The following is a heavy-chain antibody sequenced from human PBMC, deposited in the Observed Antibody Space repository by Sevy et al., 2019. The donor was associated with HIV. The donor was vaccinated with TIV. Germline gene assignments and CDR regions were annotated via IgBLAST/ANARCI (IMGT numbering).Heavy chain of an antibody. D-gene: IGHD3-22*01. CDR1: GYTFTSYY. V-gene: IGHV1-2*04. Sequence: ASVKVSCRASGYTFTSYYMHWVRQAPGQGLEWMGWINPNSGGKNYAQTFQGWVTMTTDTSISTAYTELSRLRSDDTAVYYGARGSSVSRITMIVVVMDLDAFDIWGQGTMVTVSS. CDR3: ARGSSVSRITMIVVVMDLDAFDI. J-gene: IGHJ3*02. CDR2: INPNSGGK.